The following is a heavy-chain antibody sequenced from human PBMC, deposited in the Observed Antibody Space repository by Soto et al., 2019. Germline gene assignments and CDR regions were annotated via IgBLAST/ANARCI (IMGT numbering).Heavy chain of an antibody. D-gene: IGHD2-2*01. J-gene: IGHJ4*02. CDR3: VRDIVIVPAASPMGYFDY. CDR1: GFTFSSYS. CDR2: ISSSSSYI. Sequence: GGSLRLSCAASGFTFSSYSMNWVRQAPGKGLEWVSSISSSSSYIYYADSVKGRFTISRDNSKNTLYLQMNSLRAEDTAIYYCVRDIVIVPAASPMGYFDYWGQGALVTVSS. V-gene: IGHV3-21*04.